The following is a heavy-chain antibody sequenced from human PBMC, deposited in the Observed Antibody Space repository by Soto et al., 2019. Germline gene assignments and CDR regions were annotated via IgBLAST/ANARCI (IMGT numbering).Heavy chain of an antibody. D-gene: IGHD3-22*01. CDR3: AKRFGSGYYSAFDV. CDR1: GLTFSAYA. Sequence: EVWLLESGGGLVQPGGSLRLSCTASGLTFSAYAMTWVRQAPGKGLEWVSTISGTGDDTYYAGSVKGRFIISRDNSKNTLFLQMNSLRAEDTALYHCAKRFGSGYYSAFDVWGQGPMVTVSS. CDR2: ISGTGDDT. J-gene: IGHJ3*01. V-gene: IGHV3-23*01.